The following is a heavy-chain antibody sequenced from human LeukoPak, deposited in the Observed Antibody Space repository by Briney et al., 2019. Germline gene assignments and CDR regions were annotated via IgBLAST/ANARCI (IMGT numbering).Heavy chain of an antibody. CDR2: TYYRSNKWNS. J-gene: IGHJ5*02. D-gene: IGHD3-10*01. V-gene: IGHV6-1*01. CDR3: ARDGSASFFNL. Sequence: SQTLSLTCAISGDSVSSDSAVWNGIRQSPSRGLEWLGRTYYRSNKWNSHYAESVKSRLTIKPDTSRNQFSLQLNSVTPEDTAVYYCARDGSASFFNLWGQGTLVTVSS. CDR1: GDSVSSDSAV.